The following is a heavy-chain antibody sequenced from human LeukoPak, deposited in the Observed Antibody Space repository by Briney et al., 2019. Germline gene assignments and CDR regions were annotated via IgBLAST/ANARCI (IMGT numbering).Heavy chain of an antibody. Sequence: SETLSLTCTVSGYSISSGYYWGWIRQPPGKGLEWIGYIYHSGSTNYNPSLKSRVTISVDTSKNQFSLKLSSVTAADTAVYYCARERYDFWSGYSLSNWFDPWGQGTLVTVSS. CDR1: GYSISSGYY. D-gene: IGHD3-3*01. J-gene: IGHJ5*02. V-gene: IGHV4-38-2*02. CDR3: ARERYDFWSGYSLSNWFDP. CDR2: IYHSGST.